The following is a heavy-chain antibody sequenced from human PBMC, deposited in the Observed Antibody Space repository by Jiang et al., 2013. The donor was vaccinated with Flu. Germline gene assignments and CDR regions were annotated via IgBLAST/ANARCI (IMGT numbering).Heavy chain of an antibody. J-gene: IGHJ6*02. CDR1: GYTFTSYL. D-gene: IGHD6-6*01. V-gene: IGHV1-3*01. CDR2: INAGNGKI. Sequence: SCEASGYTFTSYLIHWVRQAPGQRLEWLGWINAGNGKIKYSQKFQGRVTINRDTLATTVYMELSSLTSEDTAVYYCARPRDSTSPYYGMDVWGQGTTVTVS. CDR3: ARPRDSTSPYYGMDV.